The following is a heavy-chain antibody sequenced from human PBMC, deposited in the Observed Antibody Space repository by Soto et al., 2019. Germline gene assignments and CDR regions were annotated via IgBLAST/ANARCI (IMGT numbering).Heavy chain of an antibody. CDR1: GGSVSSGSYY. CDR2: IYYSGST. CDR3: ARDNYGDYSNWFDP. Sequence: SETLSLTCTVSGGSVSSGSYYWSWIRQPPGKGLEWIGYIYYSGSTNYNPSLKSRVTISVDTSKNQFSLKLSSVTAADTAVYYCARDNYGDYSNWFDPWGQGTLVTVSS. D-gene: IGHD4-17*01. V-gene: IGHV4-61*01. J-gene: IGHJ5*02.